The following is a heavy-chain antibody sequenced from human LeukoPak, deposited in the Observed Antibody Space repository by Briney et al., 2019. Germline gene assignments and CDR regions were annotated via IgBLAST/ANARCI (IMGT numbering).Heavy chain of an antibody. CDR3: AKEMLGTRWITYDS. V-gene: IGHV3-43*01. J-gene: IGHJ4*02. CDR2: INRDGGRT. Sequence: GGSLRLACAASGFKFDDYSMHWVRQAPGKGLEWVSLINRDGGRTFYADSVKGRFTISRDNNKNSLYLQMNSLRTDDTALYYCAKEMLGTRWITYDSWGQGTLVTVSS. D-gene: IGHD5-12*01. CDR1: GFKFDDYS.